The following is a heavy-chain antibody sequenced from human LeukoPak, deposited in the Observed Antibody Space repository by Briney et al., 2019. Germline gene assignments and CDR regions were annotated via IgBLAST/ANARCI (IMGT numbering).Heavy chain of an antibody. Sequence: SETLSLTCTVSGGSINNYYWNWIRQPPGKGLEWIGYIYYSGSTSYNPSLKSRVTTSVDTSKSQFSLKLSSVTAADTAVYYCARGGGYSSSWSYWGQGTLVTVSS. D-gene: IGHD6-13*01. CDR3: ARGGGYSSSWSY. V-gene: IGHV4-59*01. CDR1: GGSINNYY. CDR2: IYYSGST. J-gene: IGHJ4*02.